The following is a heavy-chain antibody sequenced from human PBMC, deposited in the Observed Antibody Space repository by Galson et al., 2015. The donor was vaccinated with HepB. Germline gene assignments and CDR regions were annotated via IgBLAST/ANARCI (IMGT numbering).Heavy chain of an antibody. CDR3: ARSTRNIVATIGSHYYYGMDV. V-gene: IGHV5-10-1*01. J-gene: IGHJ6*02. CDR1: GYSFTSYW. D-gene: IGHD5-12*01. Sequence: QSGAEVKKPGESLRISCKGSGYSFTSYWISWVRQMPGKGLEWMGRIDPSDSYTNYSPSFQGHVTISADKSISTAYLQWSSLKASDTAMYYCARSTRNIVATIGSHYYYGMDVWGQGTTVTVSS. CDR2: IDPSDSYT.